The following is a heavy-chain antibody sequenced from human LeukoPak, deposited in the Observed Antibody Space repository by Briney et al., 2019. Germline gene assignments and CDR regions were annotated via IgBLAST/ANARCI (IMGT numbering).Heavy chain of an antibody. D-gene: IGHD6-6*01. J-gene: IGHJ5*02. Sequence: PGGSLRLSCAASGYTFTSYYMHWVRQAPGQGLEWMGIINPSGGSTSYAQKFQGRVTMTRDMSTSTVYMELSSLRSEDTAVYYCARDPYSSSGWFDPWGQGTLVTVSS. V-gene: IGHV1-46*01. CDR3: ARDPYSSSGWFDP. CDR2: INPSGGST. CDR1: GYTFTSYY.